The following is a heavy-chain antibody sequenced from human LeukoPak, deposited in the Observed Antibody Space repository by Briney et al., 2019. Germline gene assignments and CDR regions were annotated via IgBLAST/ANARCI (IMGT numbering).Heavy chain of an antibody. V-gene: IGHV3-23*01. Sequence: GGFLRLSCAASGLTFSSHVMSWVRQAISAGGDPYYEDSVKGRFAISRDNSKNTLYMQISSLRAEDTAVYYCAQPPSHWGQGTLVTVSS. D-gene: IGHD2-2*01. CDR3: AQPPSH. CDR2: ISAGGDP. J-gene: IGHJ4*02. CDR1: GLTFSSHV.